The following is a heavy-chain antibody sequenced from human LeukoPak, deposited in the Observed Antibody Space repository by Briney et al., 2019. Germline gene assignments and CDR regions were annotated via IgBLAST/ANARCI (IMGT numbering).Heavy chain of an antibody. Sequence: ASVKVSCKASGYTFTSYGISWVRQAPGQGLEWLGWISAYNGNTNYAQKLQGRVTMTTDTSTSTAYMELRSLRSDDTAVYYCARGAADYYDSSGYYWGQGTQVTVSS. D-gene: IGHD3-22*01. CDR1: GYTFTSYG. CDR2: ISAYNGNT. CDR3: ARGAADYYDSSGYY. V-gene: IGHV1-18*01. J-gene: IGHJ4*02.